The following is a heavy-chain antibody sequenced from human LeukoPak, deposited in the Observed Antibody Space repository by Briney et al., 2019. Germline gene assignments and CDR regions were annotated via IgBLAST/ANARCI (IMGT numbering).Heavy chain of an antibody. D-gene: IGHD1-26*01. J-gene: IGHJ5*02. CDR2: ISSRSDYI. V-gene: IGHV3-21*01. Sequence: PGGSLRLSCVASGFTFNTYSMNWVRQAPGKGLEWVSSISSRSDYIYYADSVRGRFTISRDNAKDSLYLQMNSLRAEDTAVYYCARALSGSYGVDPWGQGTLVTVSS. CDR1: GFTFNTYS. CDR3: ARALSGSYGVDP.